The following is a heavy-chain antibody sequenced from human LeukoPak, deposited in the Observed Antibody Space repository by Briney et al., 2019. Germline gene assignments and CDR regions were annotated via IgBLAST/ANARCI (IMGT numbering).Heavy chain of an antibody. CDR2: ISANNGKT. CDR1: GYTFTSYG. D-gene: IGHD3/OR15-3a*01. V-gene: IGHV1-18*01. J-gene: IGHJ4*02. Sequence: ASVNVSCKASGYTFTSYGISWVRQAPGQGLEWMGWISANNGKTNYAQKLQGRVTMTTDTSTSTAYMELRSLRSDDTAVYYCARDFWTGHYNFDYWGQGTLVTVSS. CDR3: ARDFWTGHYNFDY.